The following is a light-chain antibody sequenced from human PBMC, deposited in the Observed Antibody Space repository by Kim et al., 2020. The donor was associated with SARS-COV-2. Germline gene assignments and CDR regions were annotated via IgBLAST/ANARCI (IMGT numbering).Light chain of an antibody. J-gene: IGKJ2*01. CDR3: QQYGTSPGT. Sequence: EIVLTQSPGTMSLSPGERATLSCRASQTVNNNYLAWYQQKPGQAPRLLIYGASTRASGIPDRFSGSASGTEFTLTVSRLELEDFAVYHCQQYGTSPGTFGQGTNL. CDR2: GAS. V-gene: IGKV3-20*01. CDR1: QTVNNNY.